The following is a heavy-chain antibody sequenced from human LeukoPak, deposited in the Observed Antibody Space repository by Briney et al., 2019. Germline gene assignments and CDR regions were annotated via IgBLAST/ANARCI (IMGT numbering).Heavy chain of an antibody. D-gene: IGHD5-18*01. CDR3: ARLTLVDTANPFDY. Sequence: SETLSLTCTVSGGSISSGDYYWSWIRQPPGKGLEWIGSIYYSGSTYYNPSFKSRVTISVDTSKNQFSLKVSSVTAADTAVYYCARLTLVDTANPFDYWGQGTLVTVSS. CDR2: IYYSGST. V-gene: IGHV4-39*01. CDR1: GGSISSGDYY. J-gene: IGHJ4*02.